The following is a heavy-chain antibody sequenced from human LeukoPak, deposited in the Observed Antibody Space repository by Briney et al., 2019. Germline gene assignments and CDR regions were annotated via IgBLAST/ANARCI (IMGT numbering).Heavy chain of an antibody. CDR2: IKQDGSEK. Sequence: PGGSLRLSCAASGFTFSSYPMHWVRQAPGKGLEWVANIKQDGSEKYYVDSVKGRFTISRDNAKNSLYLQMNSLRAEDTAVYYCARDPYYYDSSGYPLYWGQGTLVTVSS. J-gene: IGHJ4*02. V-gene: IGHV3-7*01. D-gene: IGHD3-22*01. CDR1: GFTFSSYP. CDR3: ARDPYYYDSSGYPLY.